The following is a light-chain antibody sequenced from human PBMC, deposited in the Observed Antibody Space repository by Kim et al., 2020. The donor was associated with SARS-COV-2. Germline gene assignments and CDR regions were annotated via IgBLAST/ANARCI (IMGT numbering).Light chain of an antibody. J-gene: IGKJ2*01. CDR2: IAS. CDR1: QDIKNY. CDR3: QQYGNMPYT. V-gene: IGKV1-33*01. Sequence: SAAVGDRVAITCQASQDIKNYLNWYQQKPGKAPKLLIYIASNVEIGVSSRFSGSGSETEFTFTITSLQPEDIATYYCQQYGNMPYTFGQGTKLEI.